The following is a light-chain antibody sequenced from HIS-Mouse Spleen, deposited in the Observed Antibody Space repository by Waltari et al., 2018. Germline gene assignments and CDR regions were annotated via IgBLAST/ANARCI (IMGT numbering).Light chain of an antibody. CDR2: EDS. CDR1: ALPKKY. Sequence: SYELPQPPSVSVSPGQTARLTCSGDALPKKYAYWYQKKSGQAPVLVIYEDSKRPSGIPERFSGSSSGTMATLTISGAQVEDEADYYCYSTDSSGNHRVFGGGTKLTVL. V-gene: IGLV3-10*01. CDR3: YSTDSSGNHRV. J-gene: IGLJ2*01.